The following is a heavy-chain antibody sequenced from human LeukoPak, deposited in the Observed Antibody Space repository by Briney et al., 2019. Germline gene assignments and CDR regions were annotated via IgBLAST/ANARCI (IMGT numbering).Heavy chain of an antibody. D-gene: IGHD3-10*01. J-gene: IGHJ5*02. Sequence: SETLSLTCTVSNYFITTAYNWGWIRQPPGKGLEWIGSIYHSGSTYYNPSLKSRVTISVDTSKNQFSLKLSSVTAADTAVYYCARDYYGSGSYSGWFDPWGQGTLVTVSS. CDR1: NYFITTAYN. V-gene: IGHV4-38-2*02. CDR2: IYHSGST. CDR3: ARDYYGSGSYSGWFDP.